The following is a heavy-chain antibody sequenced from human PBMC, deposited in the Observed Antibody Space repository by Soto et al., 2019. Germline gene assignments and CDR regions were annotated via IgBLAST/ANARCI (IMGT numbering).Heavy chain of an antibody. CDR1: GGSISSYY. D-gene: IGHD6-6*01. CDR2: IYYSGST. V-gene: IGHV4-59*01. Sequence: WETLSLTCTVSGGSISSYYWSWIRQPPGKGLEWIGYIYYSGSTNYNPSLKSRVTISVDTSKNQFSLKLSSVTAADTAVYYCARVGGQLVPTGYYYYYGMDVWGQGTTVTVSS. J-gene: IGHJ6*02. CDR3: ARVGGQLVPTGYYYYYGMDV.